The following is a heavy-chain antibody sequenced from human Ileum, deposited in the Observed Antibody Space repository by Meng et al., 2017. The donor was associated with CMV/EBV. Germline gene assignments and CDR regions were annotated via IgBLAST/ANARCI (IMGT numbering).Heavy chain of an antibody. CDR1: GDAISSGDYF. Sequence: QRQRLGAGPGLVKPSEALSPTCAVSGDAISSGDYFWGWIRQPPKGLEWVASITYSGTTYYNPSLKSRVTMSVDTSKNQFSLKLNSVNAADTAVYYCVRASITMIDYWGQGTLVTVSS. CDR3: VRASITMIDY. J-gene: IGHJ4*02. CDR2: ITYSGTT. D-gene: IGHD3-22*01. V-gene: IGHV4-39*07.